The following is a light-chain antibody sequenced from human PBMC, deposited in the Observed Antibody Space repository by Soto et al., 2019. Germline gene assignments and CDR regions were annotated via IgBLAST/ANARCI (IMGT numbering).Light chain of an antibody. CDR1: QGISSW. J-gene: IGKJ1*01. Sequence: DIQMTQSPSSVSASVGDRVTITCRASQGISSWLAWYQQKPGKAPKLLIYAASSLQSRVPSRFSGSGSGTDFTLTISSLQPEDFAIYFCQKLDAYPPWTFGQGTKVDIK. CDR2: AAS. V-gene: IGKV1-12*01. CDR3: QKLDAYPPWT.